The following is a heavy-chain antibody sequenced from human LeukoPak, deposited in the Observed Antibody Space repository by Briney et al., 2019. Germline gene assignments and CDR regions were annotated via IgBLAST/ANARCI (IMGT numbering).Heavy chain of an antibody. CDR3: ARDWTVFTMIAQLDY. D-gene: IGHD3-22*01. J-gene: IGHJ4*02. CDR1: GYTLTELS. Sequence: ASVKVSCKVSGYTLTELSMHWVRQAPGKGLEWMGWIKPNSGGTRSAQKFQGRVTMTRDTSISTAYMELSSLRYDDTAVYYCARDWTVFTMIAQLDYWGQGTLVTVSS. V-gene: IGHV1-2*02. CDR2: IKPNSGGT.